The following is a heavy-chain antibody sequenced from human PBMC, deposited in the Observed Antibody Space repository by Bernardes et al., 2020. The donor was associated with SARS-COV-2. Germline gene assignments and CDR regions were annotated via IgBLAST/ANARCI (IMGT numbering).Heavy chain of an antibody. CDR3: QGLHVSVDY. CDR2: VFNNGNT. J-gene: IGHJ4*02. V-gene: IGHV4-39*01. Sequence: SETLSLTCTVSGGSIGGSTYYWGWFRQPPGKGLQWIGYVFNNGNTYYNPSLNSRVTITVDTSKNQFSLKLSYVTAADTAIYFCQGLHVSVDYWGQGTLVAVSS. CDR1: GGSIGGSTYY.